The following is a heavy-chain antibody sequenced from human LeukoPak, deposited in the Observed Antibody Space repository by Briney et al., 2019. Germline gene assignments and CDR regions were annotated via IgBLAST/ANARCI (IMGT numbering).Heavy chain of an antibody. CDR1: GFTFSNYW. Sequence: GGSLRLSCAASGFTFSNYWMHWVRQVPGKGLVWVSRINDDGSATFYADSVKGRFTISRDNSKNTLYLQMNSLRAEDTAVYYCTRDQTPYYWGQGTLVTVSS. CDR3: TRDQTPYY. J-gene: IGHJ4*02. CDR2: INDDGSAT. V-gene: IGHV3-74*01.